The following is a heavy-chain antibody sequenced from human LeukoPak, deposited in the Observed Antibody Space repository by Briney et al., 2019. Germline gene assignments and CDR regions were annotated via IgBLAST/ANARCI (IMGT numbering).Heavy chain of an antibody. CDR1: GFTFSSNY. D-gene: IGHD6-13*01. CDR2: IYSGGST. CDR3: ARWVVTIAAADY. V-gene: IGHV3-53*01. J-gene: IGHJ4*02. Sequence: PGGSLRLSCAASGFTFSSNYMSWVRQAPGKGLEWVSVIYSGGSTYYADSVKGRFTISRDNSKNTLYLQMNSLRAEDTAVYYCARWVVTIAAADYWGQGTLVTVSS.